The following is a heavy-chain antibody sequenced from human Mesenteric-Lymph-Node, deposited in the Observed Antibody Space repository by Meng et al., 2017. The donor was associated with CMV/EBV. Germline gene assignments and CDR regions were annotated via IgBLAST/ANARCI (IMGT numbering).Heavy chain of an antibody. CDR2: INPNSGGT. CDR3: ARDGSTPRYYYGMDV. J-gene: IGHJ6*02. V-gene: IGHV1-2*02. D-gene: IGHD1-26*01. Sequence: ASVKVSCKASGYTFTGYYMHWVRQAPGQGLEWMGWINPNSGGTNYAQKFQGRVTMTRDTSISTAYMELSRLRSDDTAVYYCARDGSTPRYYYGMDVWGQGTTVTVSS. CDR1: GYTFTGYY.